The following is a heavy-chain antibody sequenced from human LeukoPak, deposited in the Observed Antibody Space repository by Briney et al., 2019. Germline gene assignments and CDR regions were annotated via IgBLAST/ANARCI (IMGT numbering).Heavy chain of an antibody. CDR3: ARSGDSKWFDP. CDR1: GFTFINFG. Sequence: ASVKVSCKTSGFTFINFGISWVRQVPGQGFEWMGWISAYNGETKFAQKFQDRVTMTTDTRTSTAYLELRSLRSDDTAVYYCARSGDSKWFDPWGQGTPVTVSS. J-gene: IGHJ5*02. V-gene: IGHV1-18*01. D-gene: IGHD1-26*01. CDR2: ISAYNGET.